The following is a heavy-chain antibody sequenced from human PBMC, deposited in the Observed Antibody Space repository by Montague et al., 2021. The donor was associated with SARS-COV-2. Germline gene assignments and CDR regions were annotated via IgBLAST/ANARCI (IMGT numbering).Heavy chain of an antibody. CDR2: INYSGST. Sequence: SETLSLTCTVAGGSISSYYWSWIRQPPGKGLEWIGYINYSGSTNYNPSLKSRVTISVDTSKNQFSLNLSSVTAADTAVYYCARSLVVQYWYGMDVWGQGTTVTVSS. CDR3: ARSLVVQYWYGMDV. J-gene: IGHJ6*02. V-gene: IGHV4-59*01. D-gene: IGHD2-15*01. CDR1: GGSISSYY.